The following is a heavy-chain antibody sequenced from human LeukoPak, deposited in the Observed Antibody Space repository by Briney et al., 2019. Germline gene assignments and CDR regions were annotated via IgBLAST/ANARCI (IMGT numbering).Heavy chain of an antibody. Sequence: EASVKVSCKASGYTFTGYYMHWVRQAPGQGLERMGWINPNSGGTNYAQKFQGRVTMTRDTSISTAYMELSRLRSDDTAVYYCARADGYGDYLDYWGQGTLVTVSS. V-gene: IGHV1-2*02. D-gene: IGHD4-17*01. CDR3: ARADGYGDYLDY. CDR1: GYTFTGYY. CDR2: INPNSGGT. J-gene: IGHJ4*02.